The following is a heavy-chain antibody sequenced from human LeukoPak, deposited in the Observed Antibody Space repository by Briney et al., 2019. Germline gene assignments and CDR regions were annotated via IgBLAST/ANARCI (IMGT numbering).Heavy chain of an antibody. V-gene: IGHV4-34*01. Sequence: PSETLYLTCAVYGGSFSGYYWSWIRQPPGKGLEWIGEINHSGSTNYNPSLKSRATISVDTSKNQFSLKLSSVTAADTAVYYCARGLYYYDSSGYRYWGQGTLVTVSS. CDR1: GGSFSGYY. CDR3: ARGLYYYDSSGYRY. J-gene: IGHJ4*02. CDR2: INHSGST. D-gene: IGHD3-22*01.